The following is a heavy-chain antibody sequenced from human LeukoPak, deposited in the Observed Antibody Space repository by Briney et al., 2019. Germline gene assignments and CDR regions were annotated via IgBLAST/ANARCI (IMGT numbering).Heavy chain of an antibody. CDR2: IIPIFGTA. CDR1: GGTFSSYA. CDR3: ARGDHYYGSGSNYYYYYMDV. D-gene: IGHD3-10*01. V-gene: IGHV1-69*13. J-gene: IGHJ6*03. Sequence: SVKVSCKASGGTFSSYAISWVRQAPGQGLEWMGGIIPIFGTANYAQKFQGRVTITADESTSTAYMELSSLKSEDTAVYYCARGDHYYGSGSNYYYYYMDVWGKGTTVTVSS.